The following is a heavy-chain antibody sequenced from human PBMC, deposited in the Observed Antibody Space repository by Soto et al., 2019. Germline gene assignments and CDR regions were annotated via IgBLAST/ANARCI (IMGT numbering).Heavy chain of an antibody. D-gene: IGHD3-22*01. Sequence: SETLSLTCTVSGGSISDGYYWTWIRQHPGKGLEWIGSISASGSTSYNPSLKSRPTVSVDKSKNQFSLNLRSVTAADTAVYYFSRPDRSCFSYWLDTWGQGTLVTVST. J-gene: IGHJ5*02. CDR2: ISASGST. V-gene: IGHV4-31*03. CDR1: GGSISDGYY. CDR3: SRPDRSCFSYWLDT.